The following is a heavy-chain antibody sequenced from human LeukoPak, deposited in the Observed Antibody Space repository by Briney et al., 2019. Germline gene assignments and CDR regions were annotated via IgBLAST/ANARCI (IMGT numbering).Heavy chain of an antibody. D-gene: IGHD3-10*01. V-gene: IGHV4-34*08. CDR3: AILRGGFDP. CDR2: INHSGST. Sequence: SETLSLTCAVYGGTFSGYYWSWIRQPPGKGLEWIGEINHSGSTNYNPSLKSRVTISVDTSKNQFSLKLSSVTAADTAVYYWAILRGGFDPWGQGTLVTVSS. J-gene: IGHJ5*02. CDR1: GGTFSGYY.